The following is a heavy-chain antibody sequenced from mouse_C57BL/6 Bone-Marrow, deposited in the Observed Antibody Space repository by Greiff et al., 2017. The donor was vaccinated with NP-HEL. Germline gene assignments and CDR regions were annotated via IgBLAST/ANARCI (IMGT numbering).Heavy chain of an antibody. CDR2: INPNNGGT. CDR3: ARLGLRRWYFDV. J-gene: IGHJ1*03. D-gene: IGHD2-4*01. Sequence: VQLKQSGPELVKPGASVKIPCKASGYTFTDYNMDWVKQSHGKSLEWIGDINPNNGGTIYNQKFKGKATLTVDKSSSTAYMELRSLTSEDTAVYYCARLGLRRWYFDVWGTGTTVTVSS. CDR1: GYTFTDYN. V-gene: IGHV1-18*01.